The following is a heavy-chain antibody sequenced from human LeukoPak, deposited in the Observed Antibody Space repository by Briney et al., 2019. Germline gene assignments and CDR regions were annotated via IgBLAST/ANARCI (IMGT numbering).Heavy chain of an antibody. CDR2: INAGNGNT. J-gene: IGHJ4*02. Sequence: ASVKVSCKASGYTFTSYAMHWVRQAPGQRLEWMGWINAGNGNTKYSQKFQGRVTITRDTSASTAYMGLSSLRSEDTAVYYCARWRYSSGFDFDYWGQGTLVTVSS. CDR1: GYTFTSYA. CDR3: ARWRYSSGFDFDY. V-gene: IGHV1-3*01. D-gene: IGHD6-19*01.